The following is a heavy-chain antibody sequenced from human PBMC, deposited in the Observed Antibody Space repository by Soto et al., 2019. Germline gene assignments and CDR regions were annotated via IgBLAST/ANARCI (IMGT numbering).Heavy chain of an antibody. Sequence: GESLKISCKGSGYSFTSYLIGWVRQMPGKGLEWMGIIYPGDSDTRYSPSFQGKVTISADKSISTAYLQWSSLKASDTAMYDCARLGVPRPLLYPFDYWGQGTLGTVSS. CDR2: IYPGDSDT. CDR1: GYSFTSYL. V-gene: IGHV5-51*01. D-gene: IGHD2-2*02. J-gene: IGHJ4*02. CDR3: ARLGVPRPLLYPFDY.